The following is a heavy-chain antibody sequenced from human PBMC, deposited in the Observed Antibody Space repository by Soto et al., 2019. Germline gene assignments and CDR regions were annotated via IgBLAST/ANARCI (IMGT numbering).Heavy chain of an antibody. D-gene: IGHD6-13*01. J-gene: IGHJ4*02. CDR3: ARSEAAAAPRPLDY. Sequence: PSVKVSCKASGYTFTSYGISWVRQAPGQGLEWMGWISAYNGNTNYAQKLQGRVTMTTDTSTSTAYMELRSLRSDDTAVYYCARSEAAAAPRPLDYWGQGTLVTVSS. CDR1: GYTFTSYG. V-gene: IGHV1-18*01. CDR2: ISAYNGNT.